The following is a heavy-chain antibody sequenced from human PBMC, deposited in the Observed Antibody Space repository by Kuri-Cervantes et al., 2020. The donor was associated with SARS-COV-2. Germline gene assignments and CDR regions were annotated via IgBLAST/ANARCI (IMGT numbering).Heavy chain of an antibody. V-gene: IGHV4-59*05. CDR3: ARRNYYYDSSGYYLAFDI. D-gene: IGHD3-22*01. CDR2: IYYSGST. Sequence: ESLKISCTVSGGSISSYYWSWIRQPPGKGLEWIGSIYYSGSTYYNPSLKSRVTISVDTSKNQFSLKLSSVTAADTAVYYCARRNYYYDSSGYYLAFDIWGQGTMVTVSS. J-gene: IGHJ3*02. CDR1: GGSISSYY.